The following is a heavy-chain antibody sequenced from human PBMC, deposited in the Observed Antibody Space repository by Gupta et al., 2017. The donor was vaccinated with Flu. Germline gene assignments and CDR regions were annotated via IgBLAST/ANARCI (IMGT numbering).Heavy chain of an antibody. CDR1: GDTLTRYF. D-gene: IGHD3-22*01. V-gene: IGHV1-46*01. CDR3: ARSTNYDDRSGWGLGLHV. J-gene: IGHJ6*02. CDR2: INASGGST. Sequence: QVQLVQSGAEVKKPGASVKLSCKASGDTLTRYFMHWVRQAHVPGLEWMGIINASGGSTTYTQKFHDRVTMTRDTPTSTVDIELSSLRSEDSAIYYCARSTNYDDRSGWGLGLHVWRQGTTVTVSS.